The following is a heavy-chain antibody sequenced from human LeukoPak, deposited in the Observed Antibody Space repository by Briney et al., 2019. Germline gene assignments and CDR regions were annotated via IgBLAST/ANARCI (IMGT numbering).Heavy chain of an antibody. J-gene: IGHJ5*02. CDR1: GFTFSNYA. CDR2: ISGSGGGT. D-gene: IGHD6-6*01. CDR3: AKAYYTSSSFDWFDP. V-gene: IGHV3-23*01. Sequence: PGGSLRLSCAASGFTFSNYAMSWVRQAPGKGLEWVSAISGSGGGTYYADSVKGRFTISRDNSKNTLYLQMNSLRAEDTAVYYCAKAYYTSSSFDWFDPWGQGTLVTVSS.